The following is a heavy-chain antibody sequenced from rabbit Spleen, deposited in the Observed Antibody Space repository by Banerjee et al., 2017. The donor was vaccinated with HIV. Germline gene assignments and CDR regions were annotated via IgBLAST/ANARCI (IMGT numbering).Heavy chain of an antibody. CDR1: GFDFSRYW. J-gene: IGHJ4*01. CDR2: INTYTDKG. Sequence: QEQLEESGGDLVKPEGSLTLTCTASGFDFSRYWICWVRQAPGKGLEWIACINTYTDKGVYATWAKGRFTISRTSSTTVTLQMTSLTAADTATYFCARDLTSVIGWNFNLWGPGTLVTVS. CDR3: ARDLTSVIGWNFNL. D-gene: IGHD1-1*01. V-gene: IGHV1S45*01.